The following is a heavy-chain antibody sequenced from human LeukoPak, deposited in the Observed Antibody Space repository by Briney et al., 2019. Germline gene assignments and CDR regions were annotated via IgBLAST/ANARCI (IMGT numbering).Heavy chain of an antibody. J-gene: IGHJ5*02. CDR1: GGSISSSSYY. Sequence: SETLSLTCTVSGGSISSSSYYWGWIRQPPGKGLEWIGSIYYSGSTYYNPSLKSRVTISVDTSKNQFSLKLSSVTAADTAVYYCARGEADYGSGSYWFRTITNWFDPWGQGTLVTVSS. D-gene: IGHD3-10*01. CDR3: ARGEADYGSGSYWFRTITNWFDP. V-gene: IGHV4-39*07. CDR2: IYYSGST.